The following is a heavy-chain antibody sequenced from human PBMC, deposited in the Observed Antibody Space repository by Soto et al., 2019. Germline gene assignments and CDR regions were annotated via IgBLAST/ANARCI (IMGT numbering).Heavy chain of an antibody. J-gene: IGHJ4*02. CDR2: MSPDGSVK. CDR3: ARDPAFGAIDY. Sequence: PGGSLRLSCVASGFSFRSHWMSWVRQAPGKGLEWVANMSPDGSVKYYMDSVKGRFTISRDNAKDSLYLQMDNLRVEDTAVYSCARDPAFGAIDYWGQGTLVTVSS. CDR1: GFSFRSHW. V-gene: IGHV3-7*01. D-gene: IGHD2-2*01.